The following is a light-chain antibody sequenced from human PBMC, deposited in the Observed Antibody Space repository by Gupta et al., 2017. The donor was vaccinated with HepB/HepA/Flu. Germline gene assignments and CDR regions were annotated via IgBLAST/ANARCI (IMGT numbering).Light chain of an antibody. V-gene: IGLV2-11*01. Sequence: QSALTQPRSVSGSPGQSVTISCTGTSSDVGGYNYVSWYQQHPGKAPKLMIYDVSKWPSGVPDRFSGSKSGNTASLTISGRQAEDEADYYCCSYAGSYTWVLGGGTRLTVL. CDR3: CSYAGSYTWV. CDR2: DVS. J-gene: IGLJ3*02. CDR1: SSDVGGYNY.